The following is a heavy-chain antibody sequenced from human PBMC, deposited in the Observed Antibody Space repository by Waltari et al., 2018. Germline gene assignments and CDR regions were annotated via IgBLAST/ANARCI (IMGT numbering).Heavy chain of an antibody. D-gene: IGHD5-12*01. CDR1: GTSCTDAW. V-gene: IGHV3-15*07. CDR3: LYDPSV. J-gene: IGHJ4*02. Sequence: DVQLVESGGGLVKPGGSLRITCRASGTSCTDAWMNWVRQAPGGGLEWIGRIKDKADGGTIDYAAPVKGRFTISRDDSKNMTYLQMNSLKPDDTGVYFCLYDPSVWGQGTLVTVSS. CDR2: IKDKADGGTI.